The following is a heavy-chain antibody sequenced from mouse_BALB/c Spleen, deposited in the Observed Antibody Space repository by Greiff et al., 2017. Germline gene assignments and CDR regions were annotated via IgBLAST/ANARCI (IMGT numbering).Heavy chain of an antibody. Sequence: QVQLKQPGAELVKPGASVKLSCKASGYTFTSYWMHWVKQRPGQGLEWIGEINPSNGRTNYNEKFKSKATLTVDKSSSTAYMQLSSLTSEDSAVYYCARIATATWFAYWGQGTLVTVSA. D-gene: IGHD1-2*01. CDR1: GYTFTSYW. V-gene: IGHV1S81*02. CDR3: ARIATATWFAY. J-gene: IGHJ3*01. CDR2: INPSNGRT.